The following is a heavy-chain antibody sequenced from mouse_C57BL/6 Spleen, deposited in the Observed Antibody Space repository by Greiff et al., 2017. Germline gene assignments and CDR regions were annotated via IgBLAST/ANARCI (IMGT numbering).Heavy chain of an antibody. Sequence: EVQLQQSGPVLVKPGASVQMSCKASGYTFTDYYMNWVKQSHGKSLEWIGVINPYNGGTSYNQKFKGKATLTVDKSSSTAYMELNSLTSEDSAVYYCARELVAYAMDYWGQGTSVTVSS. CDR1: GYTFTDYY. J-gene: IGHJ4*01. D-gene: IGHD4-1*01. CDR2: INPYNGGT. CDR3: ARELVAYAMDY. V-gene: IGHV1-19*01.